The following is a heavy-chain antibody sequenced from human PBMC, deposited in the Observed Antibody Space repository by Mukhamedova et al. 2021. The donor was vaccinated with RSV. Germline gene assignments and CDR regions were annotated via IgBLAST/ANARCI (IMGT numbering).Heavy chain of an antibody. CDR2: ISSSGSTI. J-gene: IGHJ4*02. CDR3: ARDEAVAGSY. V-gene: IGHV3-48*03. Sequence: APGKGLEWVSYISSSGSTIYYADSVKGRFTISRDNAKNSLYLQMNSLRAEDTAVYYCARDEAVAGSYWGQGTLVTVSS. D-gene: IGHD6-19*01.